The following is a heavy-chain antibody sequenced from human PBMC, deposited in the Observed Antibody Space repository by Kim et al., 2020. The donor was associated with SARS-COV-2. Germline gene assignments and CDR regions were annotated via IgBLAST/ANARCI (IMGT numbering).Heavy chain of an antibody. CDR3: ARDLDYNLFDY. D-gene: IGHD4-4*01. CDR1: GFTFSDFN. CDR2: INDDGSDT. Sequence: GGSLRLSCAASGFTFSDFNMHWVRQAPGKGLIWVSRINDDGSDTRYADFAKGRFTISRDNAKNTLNLQMHSLRAEDTAVYYCARDLDYNLFDYCGQGALVTVSS. V-gene: IGHV3-74*01. J-gene: IGHJ4*02.